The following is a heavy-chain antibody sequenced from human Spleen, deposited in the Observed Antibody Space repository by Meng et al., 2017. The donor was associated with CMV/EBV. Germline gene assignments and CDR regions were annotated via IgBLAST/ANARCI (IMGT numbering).Heavy chain of an antibody. CDR3: ARSLLSGLDV. J-gene: IGHJ6*02. D-gene: IGHD2-21*01. Sequence: GESLKISCAASGFTFSSYWMSWVRQAPGKGLEWVANIKQDGSEKYYVDSVKGRFTISRDNAKNSLYLQMNSLRAEDTAVYYCARSLLSGLDVWGQGTTVTVSS. CDR1: GFTFSSYW. V-gene: IGHV3-7*01. CDR2: IKQDGSEK.